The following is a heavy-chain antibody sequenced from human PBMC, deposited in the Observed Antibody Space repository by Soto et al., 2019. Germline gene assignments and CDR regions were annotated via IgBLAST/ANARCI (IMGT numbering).Heavy chain of an antibody. J-gene: IGHJ4*02. Sequence: GSLRLSCVASGFPFSSNAMGWVRQAPGRGLEWISGVSGGGGRTYYADSVKGRFTISRDNSKDTLYLQMSSLRAEDTAKYYCAKIAEAVAGTVYGYWGQGTLVTVPQ. D-gene: IGHD6-19*01. CDR2: VSGGGGRT. CDR1: GFPFSSNA. CDR3: AKIAEAVAGTVYGY. V-gene: IGHV3-23*01.